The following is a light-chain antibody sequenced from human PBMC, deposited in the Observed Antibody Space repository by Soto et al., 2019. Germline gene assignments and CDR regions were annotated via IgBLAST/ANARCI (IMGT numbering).Light chain of an antibody. CDR2: YNS. J-gene: IGLJ3*02. CDR3: QSYDSSLSVWV. Sequence: QSVLTQPPSVSGAPGQRVTISCTGSSSNIGAGYDVHWYQHLPGTAPKLLIYYNSNRPSGVPDRFSGSKSGTSASLAITGLQAEDEADYYCQSYDSSLSVWVFGGGTKVTVL. CDR1: SSNIGAGYD. V-gene: IGLV1-40*01.